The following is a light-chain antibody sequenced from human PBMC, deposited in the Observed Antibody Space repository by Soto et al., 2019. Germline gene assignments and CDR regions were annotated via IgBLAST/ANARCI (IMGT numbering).Light chain of an antibody. CDR1: QTIHSY. J-gene: IGKJ1*01. CDR3: QQSHDVPLS. Sequence: DIPMTQSPSPLSASIGARVTIACRASQTIHSYLNWYQQKPGKAPKLLISSASSLQSGVPSRFSGGGFGTDFTLTISSLQPEDFATYYCQQSHDVPLSFGQGTKVEI. CDR2: SAS. V-gene: IGKV1-39*01.